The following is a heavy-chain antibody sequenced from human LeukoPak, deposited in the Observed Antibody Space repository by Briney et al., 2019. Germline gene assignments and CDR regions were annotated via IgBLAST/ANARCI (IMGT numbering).Heavy chain of an antibody. CDR2: IYHSDST. V-gene: IGHV4-59*08. Sequence: PSETLSLTCTVSGGSISNYFWSWIRQPPGKGLECIGYIYHSDSTNYNPSLKSRVTVSVDTSKNQFSLKLSSVTAADTAVYYCASRGFSYDYILGEYYFDYWGQGTLVTVSS. D-gene: IGHD5-18*01. CDR1: GGSISNYF. J-gene: IGHJ4*02. CDR3: ASRGFSYDYILGEYYFDY.